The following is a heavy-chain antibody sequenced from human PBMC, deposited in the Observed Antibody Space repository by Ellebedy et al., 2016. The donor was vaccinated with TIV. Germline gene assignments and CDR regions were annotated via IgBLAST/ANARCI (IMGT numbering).Heavy chain of an antibody. CDR3: AKPSTTQNYYYYGMDV. CDR1: GFTFSSYW. D-gene: IGHD5/OR15-5a*01. V-gene: IGHV3-7*03. Sequence: GESLKISXAASGFTFSSYWMSWVRQAPGKGLEWVANIKQDGSEKYYVDSVKGRFTISRDNSKNTLYLQMNSLRAEDTAVYYCAKPSTTQNYYYYGMDVWGQGTTVTVSS. J-gene: IGHJ6*02. CDR2: IKQDGSEK.